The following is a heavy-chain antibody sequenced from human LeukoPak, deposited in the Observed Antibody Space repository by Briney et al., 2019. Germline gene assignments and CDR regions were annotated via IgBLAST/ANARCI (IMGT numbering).Heavy chain of an antibody. J-gene: IGHJ3*02. Sequence: PGGSLRLSCAASGFTFSSYGMHWVRQAPGKGLEWVAVIWYDGSNKYYADSVKGRFTISRDNPKNTLYLQMNSLRAEDTAVYYCAGSYGDYEDAFDIWGQGTMVTVSS. CDR2: IWYDGSNK. CDR3: AGSYGDYEDAFDI. V-gene: IGHV3-33*01. CDR1: GFTFSSYG. D-gene: IGHD4-17*01.